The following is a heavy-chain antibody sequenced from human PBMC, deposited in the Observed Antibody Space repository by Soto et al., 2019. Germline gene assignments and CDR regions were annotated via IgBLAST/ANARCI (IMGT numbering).Heavy chain of an antibody. CDR2: VYYSGST. D-gene: IGHD2-8*01. Sequence: SETLSLTCNVSGVSISTSYWSWIRHPQGKGVEWIGNVYYSGSTNYNPSLNSRLTIPIVSSKNQFFLNVSSVTAADTAVYYYARTKFKCNSNLDYGGQGTFVTVAS. V-gene: IGHV4-59*01. CDR3: ARTKFKCNSNLDY. J-gene: IGHJ4*02. CDR1: GVSISTSY.